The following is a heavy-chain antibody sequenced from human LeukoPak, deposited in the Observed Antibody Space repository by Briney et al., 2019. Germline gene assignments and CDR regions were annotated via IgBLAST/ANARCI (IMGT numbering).Heavy chain of an antibody. CDR3: AKGRVGANGYYYYGIDV. V-gene: IGHV3-30*18. CDR1: GFTFSSFS. J-gene: IGHJ6*02. D-gene: IGHD1-26*01. CDR2: ISYDGSNK. Sequence: GGSLRLSCAATGFTFSSFSMHWVRQAPGKGLEWVAVISYDGSNKYYADSVKGRFAISRDNSKNTLYLQMNSLRTEDTAVYYCAKGRVGANGYYYYGIDVWGQGATVTVSS.